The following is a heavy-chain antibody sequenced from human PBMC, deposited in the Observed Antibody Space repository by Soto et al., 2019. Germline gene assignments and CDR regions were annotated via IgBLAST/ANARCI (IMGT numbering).Heavy chain of an antibody. D-gene: IGHD3-22*01. CDR3: ARNSMAIYYDSSGYPFDY. CDR1: GYTFTSYG. CDR2: ISAYNGNT. V-gene: IGHV1-18*04. Sequence: RASVKVSCKASGYTFTSYGISWVRQAPGQGLEWMGWISAYNGNTNYAQKLQGRVTMTTDTSTSTAYMELRSLRSDDTAVYYCARNSMAIYYDSSGYPFDYWGQGTLVTVSS. J-gene: IGHJ4*02.